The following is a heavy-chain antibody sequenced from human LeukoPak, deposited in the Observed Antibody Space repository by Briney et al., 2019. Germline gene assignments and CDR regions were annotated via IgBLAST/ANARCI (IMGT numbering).Heavy chain of an antibody. CDR3: ARGPVDTAMVPYYFDY. CDR1: GFTFSSYS. CDR2: ISSSSSTI. J-gene: IGHJ4*02. V-gene: IGHV3-48*04. D-gene: IGHD5-18*01. Sequence: PGGSLRLSCAASGFTFSSYSMNWVRQAPGKGLEWVSYISSSSSTIYYADSVKGRFTISRDNAKNSLYLQMNSLRAEDTAVYYCARGPVDTAMVPYYFDYWGQGTLVTVSS.